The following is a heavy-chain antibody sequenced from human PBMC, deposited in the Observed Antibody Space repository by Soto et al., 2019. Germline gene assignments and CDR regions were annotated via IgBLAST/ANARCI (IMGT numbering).Heavy chain of an antibody. CDR1: GFTFGDYA. J-gene: IGHJ6*02. CDR2: IRSKAYGGTT. CDR3: SGPLLSGYSYGYYYYYGMDV. D-gene: IGHD5-18*01. V-gene: IGHV3-49*03. Sequence: LSCTASGFTFGDYAMSWFRQAPGKGLEWVGFIRSKAYGGTTEYAASVKGRFTISRDDSKSIAYLQMNSLKTEDTAVYYCSGPLLSGYSYGYYYYYGMDVWGQGTTVTVSS.